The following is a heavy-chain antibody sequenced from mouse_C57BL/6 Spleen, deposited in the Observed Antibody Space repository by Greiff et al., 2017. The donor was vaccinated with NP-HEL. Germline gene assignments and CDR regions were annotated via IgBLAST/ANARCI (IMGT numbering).Heavy chain of an antibody. CDR2: INPGSGGT. CDR1: GYAFTNYL. J-gene: IGHJ3*01. Sequence: QVQLKESGAELVRPGTSVKVSCKASGYAFTNYLIEWVKQRPGQGLEWIGVINPGSGGTNYNEKFKGKATLTADKSSSTAYMQLSSLTSEDSAVYFCARGAYGSSSWFAYWGQGTLVTVSA. V-gene: IGHV1-54*01. CDR3: ARGAYGSSSWFAY. D-gene: IGHD1-1*01.